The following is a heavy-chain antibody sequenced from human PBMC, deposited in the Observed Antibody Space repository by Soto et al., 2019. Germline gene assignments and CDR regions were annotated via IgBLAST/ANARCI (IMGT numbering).Heavy chain of an antibody. V-gene: IGHV3-21*01. J-gene: IGHJ4*02. CDR1: GFTFSSYS. Sequence: EVQLVESGGGLVKPWGSLRLSCAASGFTFSSYSMNWVRQAPGKGLEWVSSISSSSSYIYYADSVKGRFTISRDNAKNSLYLQMNSLRAEDTAVYYCARDQGHCGGDCYPYYFDYWGQGTLVTVSS. CDR2: ISSSSSYI. CDR3: ARDQGHCGGDCYPYYFDY. D-gene: IGHD2-21*02.